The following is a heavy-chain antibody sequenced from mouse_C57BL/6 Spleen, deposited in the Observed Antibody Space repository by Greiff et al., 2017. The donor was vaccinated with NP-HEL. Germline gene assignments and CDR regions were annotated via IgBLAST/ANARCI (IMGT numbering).Heavy chain of an antibody. Sequence: EVKLMESGGDLVKPGGSLKLSCAASGFTFSSYGMSWVRQTPDKRLEWVATISSGGSYTYYPDSVKGRFTISRDNAKHTLYLQMSSLKSEDTSMYYCACLDYDCGQGTSVTVSS. CDR2: ISSGGSYT. J-gene: IGHJ4*01. CDR3: ACLDYD. D-gene: IGHD2-4*01. CDR1: GFTFSSYG. V-gene: IGHV5-6*01.